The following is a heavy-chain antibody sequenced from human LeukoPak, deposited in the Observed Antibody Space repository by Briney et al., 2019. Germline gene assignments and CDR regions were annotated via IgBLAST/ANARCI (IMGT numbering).Heavy chain of an antibody. Sequence: SETLSLTCAVSGGSISSSNWWSWVRQPPGKGLEWIGEIYHSGSTNYNPSLKSRVTISIDSSKNQFSLNLISVTAADTAVYYCARGTVTMDYWGRGTLVTVSS. J-gene: IGHJ4*02. CDR2: IYHSGST. CDR3: ARGTVTMDY. CDR1: GGSISSSNW. D-gene: IGHD4-17*01. V-gene: IGHV4-4*02.